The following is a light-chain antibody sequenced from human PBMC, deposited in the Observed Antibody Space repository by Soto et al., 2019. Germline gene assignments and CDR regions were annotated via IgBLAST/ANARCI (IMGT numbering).Light chain of an antibody. V-gene: IGKV3-15*01. Sequence: EIVMTQSPATLSVSPGGRVTISCRACESINRNLVWYQKRPGQAPRLVIYGASTRATGVPVRFSGSGSGTDFTLTISSLQSEDLAVYYCQQCHNWPRTFGQGTKVDIK. J-gene: IGKJ1*01. CDR1: ESINRN. CDR2: GAS. CDR3: QQCHNWPRT.